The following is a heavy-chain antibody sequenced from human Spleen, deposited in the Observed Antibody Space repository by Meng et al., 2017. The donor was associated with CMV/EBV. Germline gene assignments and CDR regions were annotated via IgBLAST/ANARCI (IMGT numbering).Heavy chain of an antibody. J-gene: IGHJ4*02. CDR2: IYYSGST. CDR3: AREATPHEVPAARIDY. V-gene: IGHV4-31*02. Sequence: SISSGASYWSWSRQHPGKGLEWIGYIYYSGSTYYNPSLKSRVTISVDTSKNQFSLKLSSVTAADTAVYYCAREATPHEVPAARIDYWGQGTLVTVSS. CDR1: SISSGASY. D-gene: IGHD2-2*01.